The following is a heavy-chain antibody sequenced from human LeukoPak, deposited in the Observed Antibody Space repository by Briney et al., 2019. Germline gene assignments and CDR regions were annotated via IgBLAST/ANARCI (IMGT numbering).Heavy chain of an antibody. D-gene: IGHD6-6*01. CDR2: IYHSGST. Sequence: GYIYHSGSTYYNPSLKSRVTISVDRSKNQFSLKLSSVTAADTAVYYCATYEYSSSSPTFDIWGQGTMVTVSS. V-gene: IGHV4-30-2*01. CDR3: ATYEYSSSSPTFDI. J-gene: IGHJ3*02.